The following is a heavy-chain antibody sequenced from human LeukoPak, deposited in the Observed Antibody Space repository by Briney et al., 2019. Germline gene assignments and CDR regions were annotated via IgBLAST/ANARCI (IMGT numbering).Heavy chain of an antibody. CDR3: ARVSLNREPDY. V-gene: IGHV1-69*13. CDR1: GGTFSSYA. Sequence: GASVKVSCKASGGTFSSYAISWVRQAPGQGLEWMGGIIPIFGTAHYAQKFQGRVTITADESTSTAYMKLSSLRSEDTAVYYCARVSLNREPDYWGQGTLVTVSS. CDR2: IIPIFGTA. D-gene: IGHD1-14*01. J-gene: IGHJ4*02.